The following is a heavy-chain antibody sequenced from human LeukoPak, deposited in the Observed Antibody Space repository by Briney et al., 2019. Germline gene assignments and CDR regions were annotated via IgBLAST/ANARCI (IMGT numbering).Heavy chain of an antibody. Sequence: ASVKVSCKASGYTFTSYYMHWVRQAPGQGLEWMGIINPSGGSTSYAQKFQGRVTMTTDTSTSTAYMELRSLRSDDTAVYYCARGSSGWYDYWGQGTLVTVSS. V-gene: IGHV1-46*01. D-gene: IGHD6-19*01. CDR2: INPSGGST. CDR3: ARGSSGWYDY. CDR1: GYTFTSYY. J-gene: IGHJ4*02.